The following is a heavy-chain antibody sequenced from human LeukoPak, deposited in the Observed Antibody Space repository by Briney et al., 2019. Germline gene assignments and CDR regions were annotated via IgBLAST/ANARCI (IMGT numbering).Heavy chain of an antibody. D-gene: IGHD1-26*01. CDR2: INSDGSSI. CDR1: GFTFSSYW. V-gene: IGHV3-74*01. Sequence: GGSLRLSCAASGFTFSSYWMHWVRQAPGKGLVWVSRINSDGSSISYADSVKGRFTISRDNAKNTLYLQMNSLRAEDTAVYYCARVRGGSGRSYAADAFDIWGQGTMVTVSS. J-gene: IGHJ3*02. CDR3: ARVRGGSGRSYAADAFDI.